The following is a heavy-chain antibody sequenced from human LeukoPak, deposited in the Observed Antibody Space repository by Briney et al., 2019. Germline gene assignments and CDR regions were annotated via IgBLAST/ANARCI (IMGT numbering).Heavy chain of an antibody. Sequence: PSETLSLTCAVSRYSISSGYYWGWIRQPPGKGLEWIGSIYHSGTTDYNPSLKSRVTISVDTSNNQFSLKLSSVTAADTAAYYCARWYSSSGYFDYWGQGTLVTVSS. V-gene: IGHV4-38-2*01. J-gene: IGHJ4*02. CDR2: IYHSGTT. CDR1: RYSISSGYY. D-gene: IGHD6-6*01. CDR3: ARWYSSSGYFDY.